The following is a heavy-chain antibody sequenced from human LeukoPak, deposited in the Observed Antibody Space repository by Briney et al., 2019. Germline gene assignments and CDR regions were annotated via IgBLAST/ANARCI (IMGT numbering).Heavy chain of an antibody. Sequence: GGSLRLSCVASGFTFSAYGMHWVRQAPGKGLEYVSAINTNGGSTYYANSVKGRFTISRDNSRSTLYLQMGSLRTEDMAVYYCAREGSYGESDYWGQGTLVTVSS. CDR1: GFTFSAYG. CDR3: AREGSYGESDY. J-gene: IGHJ4*02. D-gene: IGHD3-16*01. CDR2: INTNGGST. V-gene: IGHV3-64*01.